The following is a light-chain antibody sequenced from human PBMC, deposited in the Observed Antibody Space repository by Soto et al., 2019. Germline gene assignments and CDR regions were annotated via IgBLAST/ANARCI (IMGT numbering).Light chain of an antibody. J-gene: IGKJ3*01. Sequence: EILLTHSPATLSLSPVERATLSCRSSQSVTSYLAWYQQKPGQVPRLLIYDASNRATGIPARFSGSGSGTDFNLKISSLEHEDFEVYYCQKRKKWIFGTGTXVEIK. V-gene: IGKV3-11*01. CDR2: DAS. CDR3: QKRKKWI. CDR1: QSVTSY.